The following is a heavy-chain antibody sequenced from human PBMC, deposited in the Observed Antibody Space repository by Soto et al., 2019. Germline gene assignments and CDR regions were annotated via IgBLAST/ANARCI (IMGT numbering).Heavy chain of an antibody. D-gene: IGHD3-3*01. J-gene: IGHJ3*02. CDR1: GFTLSSYG. Sequence: PGGSLRLSCAASGFTLSSYGMHWVRQAPGKGLEWVSAISGSGGSTYYADSVKGRFTISRDNSKNTLYLQMNSLRAEDTAVYYCAKEPTVEWFYAFDIWDQGTMVTVSS. CDR3: AKEPTVEWFYAFDI. V-gene: IGHV3-23*01. CDR2: ISGSGGST.